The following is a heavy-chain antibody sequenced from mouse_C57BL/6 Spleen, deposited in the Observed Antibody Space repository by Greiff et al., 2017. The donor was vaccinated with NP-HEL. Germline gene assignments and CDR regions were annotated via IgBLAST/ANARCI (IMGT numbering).Heavy chain of an antibody. D-gene: IGHD1-2*01. Sequence: QVQLQQSGAELVRPGTSVKVSCKASGYAFTNYLIEWVKQRPGQGLEWIGVINPGSGGTNYNEKFKGKATLTADKSSSTAYMQLSSLTSEDSAVYFCARGGYSNQGEGYFDVWGTGTTVTVSS. CDR1: GYAFTNYL. J-gene: IGHJ1*03. V-gene: IGHV1-54*01. CDR2: INPGSGGT. CDR3: ARGGYSNQGEGYFDV.